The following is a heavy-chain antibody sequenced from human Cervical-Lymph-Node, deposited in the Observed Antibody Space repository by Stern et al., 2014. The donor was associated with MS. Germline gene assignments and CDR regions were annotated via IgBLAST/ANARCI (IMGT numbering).Heavy chain of an antibody. J-gene: IGHJ4*02. V-gene: IGHV3-53*01. Sequence: EVRLVESGGGVIQPGGSLRLSCTASGFTVSRDYMTWVRPAPGKGLEWVSLITNVGSTFYTDSVKGRFTISRDDSKNTVYLHMTSLRAEDTAMYYCARDTSSPERSDWWGQGTLVTVSS. D-gene: IGHD1-1*01. CDR1: GFTVSRDY. CDR2: ITNVGST. CDR3: ARDTSSPERSDW.